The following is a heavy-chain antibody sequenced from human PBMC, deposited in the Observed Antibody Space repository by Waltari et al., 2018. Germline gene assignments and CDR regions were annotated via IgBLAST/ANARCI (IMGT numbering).Heavy chain of an antibody. J-gene: IGHJ5*02. CDR2: ISSSTYI. Sequence: EVQLVESGGGLVKPGGSLRLSCAASGFTFSTYSLNWVRQAPGKGLEWVSSISSSTYIYYADSVKGRFTISRDDAKNSLYLQMNSLRDEDTAVYYCARDWSGWDTWGQGTLVTVSS. D-gene: IGHD3-3*01. V-gene: IGHV3-21*01. CDR1: GFTFSTYS. CDR3: ARDWSGWDT.